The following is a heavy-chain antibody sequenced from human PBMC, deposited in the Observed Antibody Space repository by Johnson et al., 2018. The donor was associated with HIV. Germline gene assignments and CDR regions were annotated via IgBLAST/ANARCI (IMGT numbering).Heavy chain of an antibody. CDR2: ISFDGSNK. V-gene: IGHV3-30*04. CDR1: GFTFSNYP. CDR3: AREIIAAADDI. J-gene: IGHJ3*02. Sequence: QMQLVESGGGVVRPGRSLRLSCAASGFTFSNYPMHWVRQAPGKGLEWVAVISFDGSNKYYADSVKGRFTISRDNSKNTLYLQMNSLRAEDTAVYYCAREIIAAADDIWGQGTMVTVSS. D-gene: IGHD6-13*01.